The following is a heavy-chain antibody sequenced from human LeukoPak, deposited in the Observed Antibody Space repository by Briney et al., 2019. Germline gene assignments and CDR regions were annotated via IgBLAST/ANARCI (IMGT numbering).Heavy chain of an antibody. CDR1: GFTFSSYA. V-gene: IGHV3-30*04. D-gene: IGHD1-1*01. Sequence: GGSLRLSCAASGFTFSSYAMHWVRQAPGKGLEWVAVISYDGSNKYYADSVKGRFTISRDNSKNTLYLQMNSLRAEDTAVYYCARVGGTNYYYYGMDVWGQGTTVTVSS. J-gene: IGHJ6*02. CDR3: ARVGGTNYYYYGMDV. CDR2: ISYDGSNK.